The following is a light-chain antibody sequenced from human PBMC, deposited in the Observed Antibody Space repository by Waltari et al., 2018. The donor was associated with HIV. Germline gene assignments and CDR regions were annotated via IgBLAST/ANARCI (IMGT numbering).Light chain of an antibody. CDR2: STN. J-gene: IGLJ3*02. Sequence: QTVVTQEPSFSVSPGGTVTLTCGLNSGSVSTTSFPSWYQQTPGQAPRPLIYSTNIRSSGVPERFSGSILGNKAALTITGAQADDESDYYCVVHMGHGAWVFGGGTKLTVL. CDR1: SGSVSTTSF. V-gene: IGLV8-61*01. CDR3: VVHMGHGAWV.